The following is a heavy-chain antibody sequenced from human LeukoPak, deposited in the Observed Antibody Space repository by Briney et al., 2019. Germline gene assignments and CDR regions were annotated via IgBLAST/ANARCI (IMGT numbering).Heavy chain of an antibody. J-gene: IGHJ4*02. CDR3: ARRGGSSSRRSPIDY. D-gene: IGHD6-6*01. CDR1: GFTFSDYW. Sequence: GGSLRLSCTASGFTFSDYWMTWVRQAPGKGPEWVADIKQDGSQRYYVDSVRGRFTISRDNAKNSLFLQMNGLRAEDTAVYYCARRGGSSSRRSPIDYWGQGTLATVSS. CDR2: IKQDGSQR. V-gene: IGHV3-7*01.